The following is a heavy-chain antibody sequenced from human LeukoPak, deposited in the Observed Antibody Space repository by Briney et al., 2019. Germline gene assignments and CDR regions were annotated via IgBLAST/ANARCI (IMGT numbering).Heavy chain of an antibody. CDR2: ISSSGSTI. J-gene: IGHJ1*01. Sequence: PGGSLRLSCAASGFTFSSYAMHWVRQAPGKGLEWVSYISSSGSTIYYADSVKGRFTISRDNARNSLYLQMNSLRAEDTAVYYCARDGYNSEYFQHWGQGTLVTVSS. CDR3: ARDGYNSEYFQH. D-gene: IGHD5-24*01. V-gene: IGHV3-48*04. CDR1: GFTFSSYA.